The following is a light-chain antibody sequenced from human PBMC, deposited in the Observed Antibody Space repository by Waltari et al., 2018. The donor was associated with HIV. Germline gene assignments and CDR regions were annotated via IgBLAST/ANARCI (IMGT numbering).Light chain of an antibody. CDR3: SSYTSSSTWV. V-gene: IGLV2-14*01. Sequence: QSALTQPASVSGSPGQSITIPCTGTSSAVGGYNYVSWYQHHPGNAPKLIIYEVSYRPSGVSDRFSGSKSGNTASLTISGLQAEDETDYYCSSYTSSSTWVFGGGTKLTVL. J-gene: IGLJ3*02. CDR2: EVS. CDR1: SSAVGGYNY.